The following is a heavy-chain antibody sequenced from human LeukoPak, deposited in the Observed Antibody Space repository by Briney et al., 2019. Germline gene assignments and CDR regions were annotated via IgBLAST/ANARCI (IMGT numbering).Heavy chain of an antibody. CDR1: GGSISSGSYY. Sequence: SQTLSLTCTVSGGSISSGSYYWSWIRQPAGKGLEWIGRIYTSGSTNYNPSLKSRVTISVDTSKNQFSLKLSSVTAADTAVYYCARLAAAARDYWGQGTLVTVSS. CDR2: IYTSGST. D-gene: IGHD6-13*01. J-gene: IGHJ4*02. CDR3: ARLAAAARDY. V-gene: IGHV4-61*02.